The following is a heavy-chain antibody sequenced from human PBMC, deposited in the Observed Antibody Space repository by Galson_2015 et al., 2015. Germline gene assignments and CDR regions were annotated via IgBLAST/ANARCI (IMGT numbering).Heavy chain of an antibody. CDR3: AKGGSAYDFDY. J-gene: IGHJ4*02. CDR2: ISGTGGDT. V-gene: IGHV3-23*01. CDR1: GFTFSSYA. Sequence: SLRLSCAASGFTFSSYAMNWVRQAPGKGLEWVSAISGTGGDTYYADSVKGRFTISRDNSKNTLYLQMNSPRVEDSAVYYCAKGGSAYDFDYWGQGTLVTVSS. D-gene: IGHD5-12*01.